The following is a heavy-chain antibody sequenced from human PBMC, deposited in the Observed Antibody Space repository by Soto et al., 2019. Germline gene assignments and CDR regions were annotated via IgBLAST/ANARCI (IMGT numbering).Heavy chain of an antibody. Sequence: SGPTLVNPTQTLTLTCTFSGFSLSTSEVGVGWIRQPPGKALEWLALIFWDDDERYNPSLKSRLTITKDISKNQVVLTMTNMDPVDTATYYCAHSRLFDWFDPWGQGTLGTVSS. D-gene: IGHD2-21*01. CDR2: IFWDDDE. CDR1: GFSLSTSEVG. J-gene: IGHJ5*02. CDR3: AHSRLFDWFDP. V-gene: IGHV2-5*02.